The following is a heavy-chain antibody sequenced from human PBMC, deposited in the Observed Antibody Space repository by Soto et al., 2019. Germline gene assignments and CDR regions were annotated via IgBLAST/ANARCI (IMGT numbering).Heavy chain of an antibody. J-gene: IGHJ4*02. D-gene: IGHD3-16*01. CDR3: RADLPIWGAYAFDY. CDR1: GFTFNGAW. CDR2: VKSKVNGETV. V-gene: IGHV3-15*07. Sequence: DVQLVESGGGLVQPGGSLRLSCATSGFTFNGAWMNWVRQAPGKGLEWVGRVKSKVNGETVDYAAPVKGRATISRDDSTNTLYLQMNSLNTEDTAMYYCRADLPIWGAYAFDYWGQGTPVTVSS.